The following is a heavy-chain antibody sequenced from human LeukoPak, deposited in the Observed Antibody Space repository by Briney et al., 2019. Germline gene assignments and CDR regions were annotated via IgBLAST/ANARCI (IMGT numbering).Heavy chain of an antibody. Sequence: ASETLSLTCAVYGGSFGDYYWTWIRQPPEKGLEWIGEIYHSGSTNYNPSLKSRVTISVDTSKNQFSLKLSSVTAADTAVYYCARGSWGQQLVYYFDYCGQGTLVTVSS. CDR2: IYHSGST. CDR3: ARGSWGQQLVYYFDY. V-gene: IGHV4-34*01. J-gene: IGHJ4*02. D-gene: IGHD6-13*01. CDR1: GGSFGDYY.